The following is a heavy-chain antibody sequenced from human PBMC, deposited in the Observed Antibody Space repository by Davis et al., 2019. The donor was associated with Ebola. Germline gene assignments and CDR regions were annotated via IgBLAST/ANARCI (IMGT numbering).Heavy chain of an antibody. Sequence: PGGSLRLSCVVSTFTFSTYSMNWVRQAPGKGLEWVSSISSSSFYIYYSDSVKGRFTISRDNAKNSLYLQMNSLRAEDTALYYCAGGKDSSDWYGDDAFDFWGQGTMVTVSS. D-gene: IGHD6-19*01. V-gene: IGHV3-21*01. CDR3: AGGKDSSDWYGDDAFDF. J-gene: IGHJ3*01. CDR2: ISSSSFYI. CDR1: TFTFSTYS.